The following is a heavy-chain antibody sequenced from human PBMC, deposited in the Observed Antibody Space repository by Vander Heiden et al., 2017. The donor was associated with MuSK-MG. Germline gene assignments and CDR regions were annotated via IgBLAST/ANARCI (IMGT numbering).Heavy chain of an antibody. CDR1: GGSISSNSYS. J-gene: IGHJ3*02. D-gene: IGHD6-19*01. Sequence: QLQLQESGTGLAKPSETLSLTCTVSGGSISSNSYSWGWLPHPPGRGLEWIGSIYYSGPTYYNPALKSRVTISADTSKNQLSLKLRSVTAADAAVYYCASRAGAGTFAYDIWVQGRMIALSS. CDR3: ASRAGAGTFAYDI. CDR2: IYYSGPT. V-gene: IGHV4-39*01.